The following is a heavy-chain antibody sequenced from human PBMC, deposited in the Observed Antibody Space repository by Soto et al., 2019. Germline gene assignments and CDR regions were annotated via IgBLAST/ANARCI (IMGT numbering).Heavy chain of an antibody. CDR3: ARDGWGSGSYYRENYYGMDV. D-gene: IGHD3-10*01. Sequence: PGASLTLSCPPSGFPFRRYPTNWPRQPPGKGLEWVSSISSSSSYIYYADSVKGRFTISRDNAKNSLYLQMNSLRAEDTAVYYCARDGWGSGSYYRENYYGMDVWGQGTTVTVSS. J-gene: IGHJ6*02. CDR2: ISSSSSYI. V-gene: IGHV3-21*01. CDR1: GFPFRRYP.